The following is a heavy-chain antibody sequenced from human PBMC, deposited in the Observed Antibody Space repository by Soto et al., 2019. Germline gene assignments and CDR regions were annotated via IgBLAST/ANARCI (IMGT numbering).Heavy chain of an antibody. J-gene: IGHJ6*02. V-gene: IGHV3-33*01. D-gene: IGHD3-3*01. CDR3: ARDQFGFLEWWRIYYGMDV. CDR2: IWYDGSNK. Sequence: GGSLRLSCAASGFTFSSYGMHWVRQAPGKGLEWVAVIWYDGSNKYYADSVKGRFTISRDNSKNTLYLQMNSLRAEDTAVYYCARDQFGFLEWWRIYYGMDVWGQGTTVTVSS. CDR1: GFTFSSYG.